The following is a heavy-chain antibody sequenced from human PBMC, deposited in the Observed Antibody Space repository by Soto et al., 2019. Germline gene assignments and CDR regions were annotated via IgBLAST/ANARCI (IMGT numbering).Heavy chain of an antibody. CDR1: GFTFSSYS. CDR2: ISSSSSYI. V-gene: IGHV3-21*01. CDR3: ARVEQYCSGGSSHKSHYYGMDV. Sequence: GGSLRLSCAASGFTFSSYSMNWVRQAPGKGLEWVSSISSSSSYIYYADSVKGRFTISRDNAKNSLYLQMNSLRAEDTAVYYCARVEQYCSGGSSHKSHYYGMDVWGQGTTVTVSS. J-gene: IGHJ6*02. D-gene: IGHD2-15*01.